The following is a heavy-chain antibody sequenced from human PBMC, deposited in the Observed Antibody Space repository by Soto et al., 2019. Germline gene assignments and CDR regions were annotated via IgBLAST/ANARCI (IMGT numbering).Heavy chain of an antibody. V-gene: IGHV1-3*01. CDR3: ARDHSGWYNLDY. CDR2: ISAGNGYT. D-gene: IGHD6-19*01. CDR1: GYTFTNYA. J-gene: IGHJ4*02. Sequence: QVQLVQSGAEVKKPGASVKVSCKASGYTFTNYAIHWVRQAPGQSLEWMGWISAGNGYTEYSQYFQGRVTITRDASASTVYMEVSSLMSEDTAVYYCARDHSGWYNLDYWGQGTLVTVSS.